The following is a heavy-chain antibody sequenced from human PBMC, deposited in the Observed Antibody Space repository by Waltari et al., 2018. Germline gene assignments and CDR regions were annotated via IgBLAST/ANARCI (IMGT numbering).Heavy chain of an antibody. Sequence: QLQLQESGPGLVKPSETLSLTCTVSGGSISSSSYYWGWIRQPPGKGLEWIGSIYYSGSTYYNPALRSRVTISVDTSKNQFSLKLSAVTAADTAVYYCARHPAMTIMLWYFDLWGRGTLVTVSS. J-gene: IGHJ2*01. V-gene: IGHV4-39*01. CDR2: IYYSGST. CDR3: ARHPAMTIMLWYFDL. CDR1: GGSISSSSYY. D-gene: IGHD2-8*01.